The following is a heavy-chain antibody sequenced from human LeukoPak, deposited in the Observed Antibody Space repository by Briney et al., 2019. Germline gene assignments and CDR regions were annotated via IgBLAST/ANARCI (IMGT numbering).Heavy chain of an antibody. CDR3: ARDYWRGVWDV. J-gene: IGHJ6*04. V-gene: IGHV4-59*01. D-gene: IGHD2-8*02. CDR2: IYYSGST. Sequence: SETLSLTCTVSGGSISSYYWSWIRQPPGKGLEWIGYIYYSGSTNYNPSLKSRVTISVDTSKNQFSLKLSSVTAADTAVYYCARDYWRGVWDVWGKGTTVTASS. CDR1: GGSISSYY.